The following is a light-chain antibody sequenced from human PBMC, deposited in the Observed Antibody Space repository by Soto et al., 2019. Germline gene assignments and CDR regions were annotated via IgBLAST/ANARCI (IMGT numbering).Light chain of an antibody. CDR3: QLYSSHRT. Sequence: DIQMTQSPSMLSASVVDRVTITCRASQNINDYLAWYQQKPGKSPQVLIYDASTLESGVPSRFSGSGSGTQFTLTISSLQPDDFATYICQLYSSHRTFGQGTKVQIK. CDR2: DAS. V-gene: IGKV1-5*01. CDR1: QNINDY. J-gene: IGKJ1*01.